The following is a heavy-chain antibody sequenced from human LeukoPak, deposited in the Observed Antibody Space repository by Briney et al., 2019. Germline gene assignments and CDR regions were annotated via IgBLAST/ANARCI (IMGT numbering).Heavy chain of an antibody. CDR3: ARDYSTVTTFFDY. CDR1: GFTFDDHG. J-gene: IGHJ4*02. D-gene: IGHD4-17*01. Sequence: GGSLRLSCAASGFTFDDHGMSWVRQAPGKGLEWVSGINWNGDNTGYADSVKGRFTISRDNAKNSLYLQMNSLRAEDTAVYYCARDYSTVTTFFDYWGQGTLVTVSS. CDR2: INWNGDNT. V-gene: IGHV3-20*04.